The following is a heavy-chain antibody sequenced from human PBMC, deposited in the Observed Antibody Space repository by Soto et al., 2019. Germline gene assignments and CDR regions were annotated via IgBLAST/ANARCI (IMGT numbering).Heavy chain of an antibody. D-gene: IGHD3-10*01. V-gene: IGHV1-69*01. CDR2: IIPIFGTP. J-gene: IGHJ4*02. Sequence: QVQLVQSGAEVKKPGSSVKVSCKASGGIFSTYAISWLRQAPGQGLEWMGGIIPIFGTPNYAQRFQARVTITADESTSTAYMELSRLRSEDTAVYYCARDRDDYGSGKYYNRFDFWGQGTLVTVSS. CDR3: ARDRDDYGSGKYYNRFDF. CDR1: GGIFSTYA.